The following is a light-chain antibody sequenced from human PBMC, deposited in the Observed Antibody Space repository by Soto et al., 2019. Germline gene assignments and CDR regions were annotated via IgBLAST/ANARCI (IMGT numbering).Light chain of an antibody. CDR3: QQYGNSPWT. CDR1: QSVSSNY. V-gene: IGKV3-20*01. Sequence: EIVVTQSPGTLSLSPGERATLSCRASQSVSSNYLAWYQQKPGQAHRLLIYGASIRATGITDRFSGRGSGTDCAFTISRLEPEDSEVYYCQQYGNSPWTFGQGNKVEIK. J-gene: IGKJ1*01. CDR2: GAS.